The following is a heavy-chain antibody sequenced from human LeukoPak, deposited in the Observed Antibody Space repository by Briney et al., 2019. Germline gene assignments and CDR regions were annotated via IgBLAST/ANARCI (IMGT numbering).Heavy chain of an antibody. V-gene: IGHV4-61*02. J-gene: IGHJ4*02. CDR1: GGSISSGSYY. D-gene: IGHD3-3*01. CDR3: ARGLTYYDFWSGYYPILYFDY. Sequence: SETLSLTCTVSGGSISSGSYYWSWIRQPAGKGLEWIGGIYTSGSTNYNPSLKSRVTISVDTSKNQFSLKLSSVTAADTAVYYCARGLTYYDFWSGYYPILYFDYWGQGTLVTVSS. CDR2: IYTSGST.